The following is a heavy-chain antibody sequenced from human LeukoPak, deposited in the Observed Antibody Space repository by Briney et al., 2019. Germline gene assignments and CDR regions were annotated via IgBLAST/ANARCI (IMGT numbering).Heavy chain of an antibody. J-gene: IGHJ4*02. CDR2: ISSSSSYI. Sequence: GSLRLSCAASGFTFSDYYMSWIRQAPGKGLEWVSSISSSSSYIYYADSVKGRFTISRDNAKNSLYLQMNSLRAEDTAVYYCARDHYDSSGYFLGNSFDYWGQGTLVTVSS. V-gene: IGHV3-11*06. CDR1: GFTFSDYY. CDR3: ARDHYDSSGYFLGNSFDY. D-gene: IGHD3-22*01.